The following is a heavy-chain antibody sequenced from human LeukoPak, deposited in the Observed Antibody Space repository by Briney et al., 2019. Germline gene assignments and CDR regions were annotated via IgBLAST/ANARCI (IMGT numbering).Heavy chain of an antibody. CDR2: INPSGGST. CDR3: ARGAADSSGYYYVSYDAFDI. D-gene: IGHD3-22*01. Sequence: VASVKVSCKASGYTFTSYYMHWVRQAPGQGLEWMGIINPSGGSTSYAQKFQGRVTMTRDMSTSTVCMELSSLRSEDTAVYYCARGAADSSGYYYVSYDAFDIWGQGTMVTVSS. V-gene: IGHV1-46*01. CDR1: GYTFTSYY. J-gene: IGHJ3*02.